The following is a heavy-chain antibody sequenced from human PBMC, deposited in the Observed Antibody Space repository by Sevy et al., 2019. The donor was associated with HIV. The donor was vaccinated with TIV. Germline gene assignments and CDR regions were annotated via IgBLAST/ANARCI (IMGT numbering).Heavy chain of an antibody. V-gene: IGHV3-48*03. CDR1: GFTFSSYE. J-gene: IGHJ4*02. D-gene: IGHD4-17*01. CDR2: ISNSGSNI. Sequence: GGPLRLSCTASGFTFSSYEMNWVRQAPGKGLEWVSYISNSGSNIYYSDSVKGRFTISRDNAKNSLYLQMNSLRAEDTAVYYCARDLPPSATTVAHFDYWGRGTLVTVSS. CDR3: ARDLPPSATTVAHFDY.